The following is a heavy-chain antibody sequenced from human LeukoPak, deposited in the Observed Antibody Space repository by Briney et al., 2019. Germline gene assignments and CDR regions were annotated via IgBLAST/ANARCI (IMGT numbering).Heavy chain of an antibody. CDR1: GFTFSIYE. Sequence: GGSLRLSCAAYGFTFSIYEMNWVRQAPGKGLEWVSYISSSGTTIYYADSVKGRFTISRDNAKNSLYLQMNSLRAEDTAVYYCAREPKQWLVPIDYWGQGTLVTVSS. CDR2: ISSSGTTI. V-gene: IGHV3-48*03. J-gene: IGHJ4*02. D-gene: IGHD6-19*01. CDR3: AREPKQWLVPIDY.